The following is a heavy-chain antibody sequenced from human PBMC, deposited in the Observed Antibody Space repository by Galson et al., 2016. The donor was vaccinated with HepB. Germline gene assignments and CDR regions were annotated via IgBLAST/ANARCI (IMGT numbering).Heavy chain of an antibody. J-gene: IGHJ4*02. D-gene: IGHD3-10*01. V-gene: IGHV3-23*01. Sequence: SLRLSCAASGFTFRSYAMTWVRQAPGKGLEWVSTISGSGGSTYHADSVKGRFTISRDNSKNTVYLQMNSLRAGDTAVYYCAKFASGTYYLDSFDYWGQGTLVTASS. CDR2: ISGSGGST. CDR3: AKFASGTYYLDSFDY. CDR1: GFTFRSYA.